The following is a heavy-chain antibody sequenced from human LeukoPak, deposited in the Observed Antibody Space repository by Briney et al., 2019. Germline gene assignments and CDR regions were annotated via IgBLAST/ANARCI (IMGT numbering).Heavy chain of an antibody. Sequence: PGGSLRLSCAASGFTFKTYWMHWVRQAPGKGLVWVSHSNSDGSSTSYADSVRGRFTISRDNAKNTLYLQMNSLTVEDTAVYFCARSLVVGGTRPNDYWGQGTLVTVSS. V-gene: IGHV3-74*01. D-gene: IGHD2-15*01. CDR2: SNSDGSST. CDR1: GFTFKTYW. J-gene: IGHJ4*02. CDR3: ARSLVVGGTRPNDY.